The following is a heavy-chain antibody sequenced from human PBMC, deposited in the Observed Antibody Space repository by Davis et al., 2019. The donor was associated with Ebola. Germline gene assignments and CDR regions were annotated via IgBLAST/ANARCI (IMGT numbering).Heavy chain of an antibody. V-gene: IGHV4-34*01. CDR3: ARAVTGWTYYYDSSPFFDP. J-gene: IGHJ5*02. CDR1: GGSFSGYY. CDR2: INHSGST. D-gene: IGHD3-22*01. Sequence: SETLSLTCAVYGGSFSGYYWSWIRQPPGKGLEWIGEINHSGSTNYNPSLKSRVTISVDTSKNQFSLKLSSVTAADTAVYYCARAVTGWTYYYDSSPFFDPWGQGTLVTVSS.